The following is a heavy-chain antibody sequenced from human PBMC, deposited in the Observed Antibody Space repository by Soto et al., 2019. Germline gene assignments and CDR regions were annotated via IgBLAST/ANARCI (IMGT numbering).Heavy chain of an antibody. CDR2: LYFTGST. D-gene: IGHD3-3*01. CDR3: ARSYPNTIFGVIKPQGTDV. CDR1: GGSITNSAYF. Sequence: SETLSLTCTVSGGSITNSAYFWGWIRQPPGKGLEWIGSLYFTGSTYYNPSLKSRFTMSVGMSKNQFSLKLSSVTAADTAVYYCARSYPNTIFGVIKPQGTDVWGQGASVTVSS. J-gene: IGHJ6*02. V-gene: IGHV4-39*07.